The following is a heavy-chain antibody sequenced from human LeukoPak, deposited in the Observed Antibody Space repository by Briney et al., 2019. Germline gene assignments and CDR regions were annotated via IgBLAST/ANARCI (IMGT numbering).Heavy chain of an antibody. CDR2: ISSDGRYK. Sequence: GGSLRLSCAASGFTFSGYTMHWVRQAPGKGLERVAFISSDGRYKSHADSVKGRCTISRDNSKNTLYLQMNSLRPEDTAVYYCARARSIVGVSPFQHWGQGTLVTVSS. J-gene: IGHJ1*01. D-gene: IGHD1-26*01. V-gene: IGHV3-30*04. CDR1: GFTFSGYT. CDR3: ARARSIVGVSPFQH.